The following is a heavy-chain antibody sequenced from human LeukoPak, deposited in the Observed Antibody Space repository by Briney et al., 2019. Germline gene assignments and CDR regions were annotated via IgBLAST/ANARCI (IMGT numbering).Heavy chain of an antibody. CDR3: ARQEAAVLYFQH. Sequence: PSETLSLTCTVSGGSITSYYRSWIRQPAGERLEWIGRIYSTGSTDYNPSLKSRVTMSLDTSKNQISLKVNSVTAADTAVYYCARQEAAVLYFQHWGQGTLATVSS. CDR2: IYSTGST. V-gene: IGHV4-4*07. CDR1: GGSITSYY. D-gene: IGHD6-13*01. J-gene: IGHJ1*01.